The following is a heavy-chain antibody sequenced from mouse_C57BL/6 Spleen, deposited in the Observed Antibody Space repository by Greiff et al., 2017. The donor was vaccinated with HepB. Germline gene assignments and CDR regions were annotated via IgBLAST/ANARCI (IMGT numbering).Heavy chain of an antibody. CDR1: GFTFSSYT. D-gene: IGHD1-1*01. V-gene: IGHV5-9*01. CDR2: ISGGGGNT. CDR3: ARRDTEWYFDV. J-gene: IGHJ1*03. Sequence: EVQGVESGGGLVKPGGSLKLSCAASGFTFSSYTMSWVRQTPEKRLEWVATISGGGGNTYYPDSVKGRFTISRDNAKNTLYLQMSSLRSEDTALYYCARRDTEWYFDVWGTGTTVTVSS.